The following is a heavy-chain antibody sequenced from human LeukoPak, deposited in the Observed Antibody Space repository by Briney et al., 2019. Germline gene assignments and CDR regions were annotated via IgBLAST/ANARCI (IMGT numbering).Heavy chain of an antibody. CDR2: IYHDGST. D-gene: IGHD4-17*01. J-gene: IGHJ6*02. CDR1: GGSVSSGGYY. V-gene: IGHV4-30-2*05. CDR3: ARDRTTVTPFPDYGMDV. Sequence: SETLSLTCTVSGGSVSSGGYYWSWIRQPPGKGLEWIGYIYHDGSTYYNLSLKSRVTISVDTSKNQFSLKLSSVTAADTAVYYCARDRTTVTPFPDYGMDVWGQGTTVTVSS.